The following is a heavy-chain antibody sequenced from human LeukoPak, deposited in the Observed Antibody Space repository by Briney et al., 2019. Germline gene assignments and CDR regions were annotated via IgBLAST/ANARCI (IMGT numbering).Heavy chain of an antibody. CDR2: IRYDGSNK. CDR3: AKDRVYDYVWGSYPIDFDY. CDR1: GFTFSSDG. V-gene: IGHV3-30*02. J-gene: IGHJ4*02. D-gene: IGHD3-16*02. Sequence: GGSLRLSCAASGFTFSSDGMDWVCQSPGKGLEWVAFIRYDGSNKYYADSVKGRCTISRDNSKNTLYLQMNSMRAEDTAVYYCAKDRVYDYVWGSYPIDFDYWGQGTLVTVSS.